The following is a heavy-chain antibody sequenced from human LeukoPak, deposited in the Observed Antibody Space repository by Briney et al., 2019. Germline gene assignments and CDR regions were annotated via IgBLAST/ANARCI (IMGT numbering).Heavy chain of an antibody. V-gene: IGHV4-59*08. CDR2: IYYSGST. D-gene: IGHD2-2*01. CDR1: GGSISSYY. Sequence: PSETLSLTCTVSGGSISSYYWSWIRQPPGMGLEWIGYIYYSGSTNYNPSLKSRVTISVDTSKNQFSLKLSSVTAADTAVYYCARSGGYCSSTSCYIHFDYWGQGTLVTVSS. CDR3: ARSGGYCSSTSCYIHFDY. J-gene: IGHJ4*02.